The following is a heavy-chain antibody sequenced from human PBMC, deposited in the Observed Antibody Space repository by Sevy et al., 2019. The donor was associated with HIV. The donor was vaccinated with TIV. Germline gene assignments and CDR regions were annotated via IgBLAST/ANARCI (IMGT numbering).Heavy chain of an antibody. CDR2: IKQDGSAQ. CDR1: GFTFSNYW. CDR3: VRGSSSGPY. Sequence: GGSLRLSCAASGFTFSNYWMSWIRQAPGKGLEWVANIKQDGSAQYYVDSVKGRFTISRDNAKNSLYLQMNSLRAADTAVYFCVRGSSSGPYWGQGTLVTVSS. V-gene: IGHV3-7*03. D-gene: IGHD6-13*01. J-gene: IGHJ4*02.